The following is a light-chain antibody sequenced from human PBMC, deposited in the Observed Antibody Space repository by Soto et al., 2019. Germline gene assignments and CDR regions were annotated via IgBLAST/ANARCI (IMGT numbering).Light chain of an antibody. CDR2: GAS. CDR1: QSVSLS. V-gene: IGKV3-15*01. J-gene: IGKJ4*01. Sequence: EIVLTQSPATLSVSLGDSATLSCRAGQSVSLSLAWYQMRPGQPPRLLIYGASTRATDIPARFRGTGSGTDFTLTISSLQSEDVAVYYCQQYNNWPPLTFGGGTKVEIK. CDR3: QQYNNWPPLT.